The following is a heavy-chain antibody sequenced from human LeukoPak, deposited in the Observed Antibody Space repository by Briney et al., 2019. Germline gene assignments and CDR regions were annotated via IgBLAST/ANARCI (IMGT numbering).Heavy chain of an antibody. J-gene: IGHJ4*02. CDR1: GYTFTSYY. V-gene: IGHV1-46*01. D-gene: IGHD5-18*01. CDR2: INPSGGST. CDR3: ARTSRSSTAMGKFDY. Sequence: ASVKVSCKASGYTFTSYYMHWVRQAPGQGLEWMGIINPSGGSTSYAQEFQGRVTMTRDTSTSTVYMELSSLRSEDTAVYYCARTSRSSTAMGKFDYWGQGTLVTVSS.